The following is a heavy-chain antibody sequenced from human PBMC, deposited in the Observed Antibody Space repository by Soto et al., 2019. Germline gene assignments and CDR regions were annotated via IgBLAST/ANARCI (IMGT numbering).Heavy chain of an antibody. CDR2: ISSSSSTI. CDR1: GFTFSSYS. Sequence: EVQLVESGGGLVQPGGSLRLSCAASGFTFSSYSMNWVRQAPGKGLEWVSYISSSSSTIYYEDSVKGRFTISRDNAKKSLYLQMNSLRAEDTAVYYCARSWQWLVGGLDYWGQGTLVTVSS. D-gene: IGHD6-19*01. V-gene: IGHV3-48*01. J-gene: IGHJ4*02. CDR3: ARSWQWLVGGLDY.